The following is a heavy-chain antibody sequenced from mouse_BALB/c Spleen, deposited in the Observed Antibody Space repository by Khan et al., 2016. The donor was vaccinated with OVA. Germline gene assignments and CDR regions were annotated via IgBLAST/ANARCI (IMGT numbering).Heavy chain of an antibody. J-gene: IGHJ3*01. Sequence: VQLQQSGAELAKPGASVKMSCKASGYSFTTYWMHWVKQRPGQGLEWIGYIDPSTDYTEYNQNFKDKAILTVDKSSTTVYMIMTSLTSEDSAVYYCVNHCSSSAWFTYWGQGTLVTVSA. CDR3: VNHCSSSAWFTY. V-gene: IGHV1-7*01. D-gene: IGHD6-1*01. CDR1: GYSFTTYW. CDR2: IDPSTDYT.